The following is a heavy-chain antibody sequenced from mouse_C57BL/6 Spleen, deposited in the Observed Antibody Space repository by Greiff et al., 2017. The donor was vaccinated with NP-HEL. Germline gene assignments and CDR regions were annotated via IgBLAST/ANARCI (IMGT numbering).Heavy chain of an antibody. J-gene: IGHJ2*01. CDR1: GYTFTSYT. V-gene: IGHV1-4*01. Sequence: VQLQQSGAELARPGASVKMSCKASGYTFTSYTMHWVKQRPGQGLEWIGYINPSSGYTKYNQKFKDKATLTADKSSSTAYMQLSSLTSEDSAVYYCALDSSGPLDDWGQGTTLTVSS. CDR2: INPSSGYT. CDR3: ALDSSGPLDD. D-gene: IGHD3-2*02.